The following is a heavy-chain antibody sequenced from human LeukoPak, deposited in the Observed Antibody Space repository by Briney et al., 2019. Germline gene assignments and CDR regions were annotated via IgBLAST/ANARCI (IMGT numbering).Heavy chain of an antibody. J-gene: IGHJ4*02. V-gene: IGHV3-33*01. Sequence: GGSLRLSCAASGFAFSRSGMHWVRQAPGKGLELVAVVCYDGSNKHYADSVKGRFTISRDNSNSTLYLQMNSLRAEYTAVYYCARDPKYSNSWFFDYWGQGTLVTVSS. CDR1: GFAFSRSG. D-gene: IGHD6-13*01. CDR3: ARDPKYSNSWFFDY. CDR2: VCYDGSNK.